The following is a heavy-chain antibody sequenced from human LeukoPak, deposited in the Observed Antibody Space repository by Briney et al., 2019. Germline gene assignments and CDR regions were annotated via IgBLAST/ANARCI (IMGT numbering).Heavy chain of an antibody. CDR3: ATASGRSGPNWFDP. D-gene: IGHD3-3*01. CDR1: GGSISSGGYY. V-gene: IGHV4-31*03. Sequence: SETLSLICTVSGGSISSGGYYWSWIRQHPGKGLEWIGYIYYSGSTYYNPSLKSRVTISVDTSKNQFSLKLSSVTAADTAVYYCATASGRSGPNWFDPWGQGTLVTVSS. J-gene: IGHJ5*02. CDR2: IYYSGST.